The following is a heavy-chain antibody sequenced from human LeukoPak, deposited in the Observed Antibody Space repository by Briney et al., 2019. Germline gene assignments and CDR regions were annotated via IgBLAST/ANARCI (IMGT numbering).Heavy chain of an antibody. CDR1: GFTFSHHG. CDR3: AKEQPLGSSWYYFDY. V-gene: IGHV3-9*01. D-gene: IGHD6-13*01. Sequence: PGGSLRLSCAASGFTFSHHGMHWVRQAPGKGLEWVSGISWNSGSIGYADSVKGRFTISRDNAKNSLYLQMNSLRAEDTALYYCAKEQPLGSSWYYFDYWGQGTLVTVSP. J-gene: IGHJ4*02. CDR2: ISWNSGSI.